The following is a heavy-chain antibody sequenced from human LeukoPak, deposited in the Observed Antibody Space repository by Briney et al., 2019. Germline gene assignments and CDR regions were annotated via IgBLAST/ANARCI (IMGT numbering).Heavy chain of an antibody. CDR2: IYHGGIT. CDR1: GGPFSGYY. J-gene: IGHJ4*02. D-gene: IGHD5/OR15-5a*01. V-gene: IGHV4-34*01. Sequence: SETLSLTCAVYGGPFSGYYWSWMRQPPRKELEGMGNIYHGGITYYNHFNSSLESRVTISIDTSKNQFSLRLTSVTAADTAVYFWATFVSTRYYFDYWGQGTLVTVSS. CDR3: ATFVSTRYYFDY.